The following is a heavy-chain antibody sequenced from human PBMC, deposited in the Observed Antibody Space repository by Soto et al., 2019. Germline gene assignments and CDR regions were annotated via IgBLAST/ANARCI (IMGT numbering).Heavy chain of an antibody. Sequence: QVQLVQSGAEVKKPGASVTVSCKASGYRFSDYYLHWVRQAPGQGPEWMGWMNPNSGGTKYAQKFKGRVTMTRDTSVRTAFMELNWLKSDDTAVYYCARESGEATATLDYSYFYMDVWGIGTTVTVSS. V-gene: IGHV1-2*02. CDR3: ARESGEATATLDYSYFYMDV. D-gene: IGHD5-12*01. J-gene: IGHJ6*03. CDR1: GYRFSDYY. CDR2: MNPNSGGT.